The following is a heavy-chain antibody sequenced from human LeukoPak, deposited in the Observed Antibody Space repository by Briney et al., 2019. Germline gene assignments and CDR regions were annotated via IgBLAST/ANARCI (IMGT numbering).Heavy chain of an antibody. J-gene: IGHJ6*02. Sequence: GGSLRLSCAASGLTFSSYWMHWVRQAPGRGLEWVAVISYDGSNKYYADSVKGRFTISRDNSKNTLYLQMNSLRAEDTAVYYCAKDQPTPYYYGMDVWGQGTTVTVSS. V-gene: IGHV3-30*18. CDR3: AKDQPTPYYYGMDV. CDR1: GLTFSSYW. CDR2: ISYDGSNK.